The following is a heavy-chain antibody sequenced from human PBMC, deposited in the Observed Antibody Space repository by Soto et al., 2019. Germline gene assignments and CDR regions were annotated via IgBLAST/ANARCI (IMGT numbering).Heavy chain of an antibody. J-gene: IGHJ6*02. D-gene: IGHD1-7*01. V-gene: IGHV5-51*01. CDR3: ARLPYNWNYPDYYYYGMDV. Sequence: GESLKISCKGSGYSFASYWIGWVRQMPGKGLEWMGIIYPTNSDTRYSPSFQGQVTISADKSINTAYLQWSSLKASDTAVYYCARLPYNWNYPDYYYYGMDVWGQGTSVTVSS. CDR2: IYPTNSDT. CDR1: GYSFASYW.